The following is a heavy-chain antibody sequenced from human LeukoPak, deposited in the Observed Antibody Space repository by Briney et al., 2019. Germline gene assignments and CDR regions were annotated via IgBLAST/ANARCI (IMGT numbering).Heavy chain of an antibody. CDR1: GFTFSSYG. V-gene: IGHV3-33*01. Sequence: GGSLRLSCAASGFTFSSYGMHWVRQAPGKGLEWVAVIGYDGSNKYYADSVKGRFTISRDNSKNTLYLQMNSLRAEDTAVYYCARQVTASLPFDPWGQGTLVTVSS. D-gene: IGHD2-21*02. CDR2: IGYDGSNK. J-gene: IGHJ5*02. CDR3: ARQVTASLPFDP.